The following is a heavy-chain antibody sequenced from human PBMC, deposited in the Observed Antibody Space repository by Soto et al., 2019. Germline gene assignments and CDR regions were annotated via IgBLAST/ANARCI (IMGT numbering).Heavy chain of an antibody. CDR2: IYYSGST. CDR3: AGRASRYYYDSSGYFDY. V-gene: IGHV4-59*01. CDR1: GGSISSYY. Sequence: TSETLSLTCTVSGGSISSYYWSWIRQPPGKGLEWIGYIYYSGSTNYNPSLKSRVTISVDTSKNQFSLKLSSLTAADTAVYYCAGRASRYYYDSSGYFDYWGQGTLVTVSS. D-gene: IGHD3-22*01. J-gene: IGHJ4*02.